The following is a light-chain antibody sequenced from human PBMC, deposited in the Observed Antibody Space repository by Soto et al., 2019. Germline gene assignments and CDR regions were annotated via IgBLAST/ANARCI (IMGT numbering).Light chain of an antibody. CDR2: EVT. J-gene: IGLJ2*01. V-gene: IGLV2-8*01. CDR1: SSDVGGYNY. Sequence: QAVVTQPPSASGSPGQSVTISCTGTSSDVGGYNYVSWYQQHPGKAPKLMIYEVTKRPSGVPDRFSGSKSGNTASLTVSGLQAEDEADYYCSSYAGSNNFVVFGGWTKVTVL. CDR3: SSYAGSNNFVV.